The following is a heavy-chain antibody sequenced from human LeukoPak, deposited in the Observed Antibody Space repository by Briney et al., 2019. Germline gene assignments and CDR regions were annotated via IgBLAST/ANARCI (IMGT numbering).Heavy chain of an antibody. V-gene: IGHV3-23*01. D-gene: IGHD6-19*01. Sequence: PGGSLRLSCAASGFTFSSYGMSWVRQAPGKGLEWVSAISGSGGSTYYADSVEGRFTISRDNSKNTLYLQMNSLRAEDTAIYYCARDLGSYTSGWYMGFDYWGQGTLVTVSS. CDR3: ARDLGSYTSGWYMGFDY. CDR1: GFTFSSYG. J-gene: IGHJ4*02. CDR2: ISGSGGST.